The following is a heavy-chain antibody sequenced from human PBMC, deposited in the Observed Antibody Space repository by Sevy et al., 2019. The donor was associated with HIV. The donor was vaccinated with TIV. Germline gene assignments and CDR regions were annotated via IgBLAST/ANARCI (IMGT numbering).Heavy chain of an antibody. Sequence: ASVKVSCKASGYTFITYYVHWVRQAPGQGLEWMGLIDPSGSTRYAQKFQGRVSMTGDTSTTTVYMELSSLTSEDTAVYYCARDRALSGSYLEYYYYGMDVWGQGTTVTVSS. CDR2: IDPSGST. D-gene: IGHD1-26*01. CDR1: GYTFITYY. V-gene: IGHV1-46*01. J-gene: IGHJ6*02. CDR3: ARDRALSGSYLEYYYYGMDV.